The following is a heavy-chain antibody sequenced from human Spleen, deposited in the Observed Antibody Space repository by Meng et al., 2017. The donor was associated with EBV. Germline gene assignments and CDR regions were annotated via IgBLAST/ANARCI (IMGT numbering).Heavy chain of an antibody. J-gene: IGHJ4*02. V-gene: IGHV1-46*01. CDR3: ARGWFRESPDY. Sequence: QVQLVQSGAEVKKPGASVKVSCQTSGYTFTTYYMYWVRQAPGQGLEWMGIINPSDGSTSYPQKFQGRVTMTRDTSTSTVQMELSSLRSEDTAVYYCARGWFRESPDYWGQGTLVTASS. D-gene: IGHD3-10*01. CDR2: INPSDGST. CDR1: GYTFTTYY.